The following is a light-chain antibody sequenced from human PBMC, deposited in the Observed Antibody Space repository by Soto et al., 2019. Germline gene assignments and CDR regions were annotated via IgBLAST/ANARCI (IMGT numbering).Light chain of an antibody. V-gene: IGKV1-5*01. CDR1: QNVETR. J-gene: IGKJ2*01. Sequence: DIQMTQSPSTLSASVGDRVTITCRASQNVETRLAWYQQKPGKAPDLVIYDASNLDEGVPSRFSGSGSGTEFSLSISSLQSEDSATYFCQQYCTYPYTFGQGTRLHIK. CDR2: DAS. CDR3: QQYCTYPYT.